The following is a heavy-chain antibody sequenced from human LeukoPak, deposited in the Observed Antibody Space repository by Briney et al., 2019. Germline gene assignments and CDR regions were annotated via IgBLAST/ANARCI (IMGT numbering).Heavy chain of an antibody. Sequence: PGGSLRLSCAASGFTFSSYAMSWVRQAPGKGLEWVSAISGSGGSTYYADSVKGRFTISRDNSKNTLYLQMNSLRAEDTAVYYCAKGASFVLWFAESQLDYWGQGTLVTVSS. CDR3: AKGASFVLWFAESQLDY. CDR2: ISGSGGST. J-gene: IGHJ4*02. D-gene: IGHD3-10*01. V-gene: IGHV3-23*01. CDR1: GFTFSSYA.